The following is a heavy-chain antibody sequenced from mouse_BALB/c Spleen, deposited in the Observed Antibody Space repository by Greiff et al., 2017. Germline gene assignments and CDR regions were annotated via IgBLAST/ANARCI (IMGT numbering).Heavy chain of an antibody. J-gene: IGHJ2*01. V-gene: IGHV1-69*02. Sequence: VQLQQPGAELVRPGASVKLSCKASGYTFTSYWIYWVKQRPGQGLEWIGNIYPSDSYTNYNPKFKNKATLTVDKSSSTAYMQLSSPTSEDSAVYYYTSPIYYDYDYWGPGTTLTVSS. CDR3: TSPIYYDYDY. CDR1: GYTFTSYW. CDR2: IYPSDSYT. D-gene: IGHD2-4*01.